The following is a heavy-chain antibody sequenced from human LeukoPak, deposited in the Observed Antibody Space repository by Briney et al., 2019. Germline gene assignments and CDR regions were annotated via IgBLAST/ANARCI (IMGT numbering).Heavy chain of an antibody. D-gene: IGHD2-2*01. Sequence: ASVKVSCKASGGTFSSYAISWVRQAPGQGLERMGGIIPIFGTANYAQKFQGRVTITADESTSTAYMELSSLRSEDTAVYYCARDLLGYCSSTSCSLDYWGQGTLVTVSS. J-gene: IGHJ4*02. CDR3: ARDLLGYCSSTSCSLDY. V-gene: IGHV1-69*13. CDR2: IIPIFGTA. CDR1: GGTFSSYA.